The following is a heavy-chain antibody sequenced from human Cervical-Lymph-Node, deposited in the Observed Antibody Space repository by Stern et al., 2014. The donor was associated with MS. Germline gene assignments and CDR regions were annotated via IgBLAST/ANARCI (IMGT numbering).Heavy chain of an antibody. D-gene: IGHD5-24*01. CDR3: ARGGRMASMFF. Sequence: QLQLQESGPGLVRPSETLSLTCNVSGGSMPAYYWSWIRQPPGKGLEWIGYVYHTGSTSYNPSLKSRVTISIDMSKSQFALKVNSVTTADTAVYYCARGGRMASMFFWGQGTLVTVSS. V-gene: IGHV4-59*01. CDR1: GGSMPAYY. CDR2: VYHTGST. J-gene: IGHJ4*02.